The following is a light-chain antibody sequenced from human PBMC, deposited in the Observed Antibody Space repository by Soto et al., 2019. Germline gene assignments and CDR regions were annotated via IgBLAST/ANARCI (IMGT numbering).Light chain of an antibody. Sequence: HSVLTQPPSASGSPGQSVTISCTGTSSDVGNSNFISWYQHYPGKAPKLMIYEVTKRPSGVPDRFSGSKSGNIVSLTVSGLQGEDEANYYCSSYADFNNVLFGGGTQLTVL. J-gene: IGLJ3*02. CDR2: EVT. V-gene: IGLV2-8*01. CDR1: SSDVGNSNF. CDR3: SSYADFNNVL.